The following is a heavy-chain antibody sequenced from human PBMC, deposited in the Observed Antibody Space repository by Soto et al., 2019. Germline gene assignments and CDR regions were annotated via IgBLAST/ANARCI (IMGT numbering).Heavy chain of an antibody. CDR3: AHTGGGLIDY. J-gene: IGHJ4*02. CDR2: ISGGADTI. D-gene: IGHD1-1*01. Sequence: EVQLLESGGGLVQPGGSLRLSCAASGFSFDTYVMSWVRQAPGKGLEWVSRISGGADTIYYAESVKGRFTISRDNSKNTLYLQMNSLRAEDTGVYYCAHTGGGLIDYWGQGSLVTGSS. V-gene: IGHV3-23*01. CDR1: GFSFDTYV.